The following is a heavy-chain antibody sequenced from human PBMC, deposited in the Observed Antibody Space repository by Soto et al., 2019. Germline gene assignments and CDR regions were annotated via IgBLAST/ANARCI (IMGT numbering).Heavy chain of an antibody. CDR1: GYTFTSYD. Sequence: QVQLVQSGAEVKKPGASVTVSCKASGYTFTSYDIHWVRQATGKGLEWMGWVNPHSGNTGYAQRFQGRVTMTRNTSISTAYMDLSSLRSEDPAVYYCARGWSSGGYGGDYWGQGTLVTVSS. V-gene: IGHV1-8*01. D-gene: IGHD2-15*01. CDR3: ARGWSSGGYGGDY. J-gene: IGHJ4*02. CDR2: VNPHSGNT.